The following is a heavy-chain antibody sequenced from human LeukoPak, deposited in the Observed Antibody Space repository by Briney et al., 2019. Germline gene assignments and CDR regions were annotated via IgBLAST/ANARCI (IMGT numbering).Heavy chain of an antibody. CDR3: TRQGGRYPLDY. D-gene: IGHD1-26*01. CDR1: GFTFSGSA. Sequence: GGSLRLSCAASGFTFSGSAMHWVRQASGKGLEWIGRMRSKVNNYATTYAASVERRFTTSRDDSKNMAYLQMNSLKTEDTALYYCTRQGGRYPLDYWGQGTLVTVSS. J-gene: IGHJ4*02. V-gene: IGHV3-73*01. CDR2: MRSKVNNYAT.